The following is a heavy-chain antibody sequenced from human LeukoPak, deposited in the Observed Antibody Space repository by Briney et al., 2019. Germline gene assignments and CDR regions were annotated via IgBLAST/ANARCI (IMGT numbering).Heavy chain of an antibody. D-gene: IGHD4-17*01. CDR2: INHSGST. CDR3: ARFRAYGDYRLYYYYYMDV. V-gene: IGHV4-34*01. J-gene: IGHJ6*03. CDR1: GGSFSGYY. Sequence: SETLSLTCAVYGGSFSGYYWSWIRQPPGKGLEWIGEINHSGSTNYNPSLKSRVTISVDTSKNQFSLKLSSVTAADTAVYYCARFRAYGDYRLYYYYYMDVWGKGTTVTVSS.